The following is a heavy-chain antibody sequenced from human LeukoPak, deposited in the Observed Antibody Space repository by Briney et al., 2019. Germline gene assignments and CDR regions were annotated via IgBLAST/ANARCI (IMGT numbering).Heavy chain of an antibody. CDR1: GFTFTTSS. CDR2: ITGSGGIT. V-gene: IGHV3-23*01. D-gene: IGHD3-22*01. Sequence: PGGSLRLSCAASGFTFTTSSMTWVRQAPGKGLQWVSTITGSGGITHYADSVKGRFTISRDSSTDTLYLQMNSLRAGDTAVYYCGRARNNYDRSGFSALDYWGQGTLVTVSS. J-gene: IGHJ4*02. CDR3: GRARNNYDRSGFSALDY.